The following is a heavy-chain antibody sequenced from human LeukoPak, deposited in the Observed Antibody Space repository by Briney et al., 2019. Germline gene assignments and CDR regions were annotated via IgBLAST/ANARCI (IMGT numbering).Heavy chain of an antibody. CDR1: GFTFSSYA. V-gene: IGHV3-23*01. CDR2: ISGSGGST. D-gene: IGHD2-2*01. CDR3: AEDDVVPFPQYYFDY. J-gene: IGHJ4*02. Sequence: GGSLRLSCAASGFTFSSYAMSWVRQAPGKGLEWVSAISGSGGSTYYADSVKGRFTISRDNSKNTLYLQMNSLRAEDTAVYYRAEDDVVPFPQYYFDYWGQGTLVTVSS.